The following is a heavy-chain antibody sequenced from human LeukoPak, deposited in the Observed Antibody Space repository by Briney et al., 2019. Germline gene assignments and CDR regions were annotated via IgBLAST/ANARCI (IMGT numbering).Heavy chain of an antibody. J-gene: IGHJ4*02. D-gene: IGHD6-13*01. Sequence: GGSLRLSCAASGFTFSSYGMHWVRQAPGKGLEWVAVIWYDGSNKYYADSVKGRFTISRDNSKNTLYLQMNSLRAEDTAVYYCARPPISSWGIDYWGQGTLVTVSS. CDR1: GFTFSSYG. CDR2: IWYDGSNK. V-gene: IGHV3-33*01. CDR3: ARPPISSWGIDY.